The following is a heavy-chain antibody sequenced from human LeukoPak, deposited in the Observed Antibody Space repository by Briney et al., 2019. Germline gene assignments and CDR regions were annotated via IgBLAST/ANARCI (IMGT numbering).Heavy chain of an antibody. J-gene: IGHJ4*02. CDR1: GYSFNSYW. CDR3: ARRDRSDGGIDY. CDR2: IYPGDSDT. V-gene: IGHV5-51*01. Sequence: VESLKISCKGSGYSFNSYWMGWVRQMPGKGLEWMGIIYPGDSDTRYSLSFQGQVTISADKSISTAYLQWSSLKASDTAMYYCARRDRSDGGIDYWGQGPLVTVCS. D-gene: IGHD4-23*01.